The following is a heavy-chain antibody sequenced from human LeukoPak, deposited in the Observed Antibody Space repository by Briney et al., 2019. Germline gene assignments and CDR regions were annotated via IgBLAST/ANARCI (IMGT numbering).Heavy chain of an antibody. J-gene: IGHJ4*02. D-gene: IGHD4-17*01. CDR2: IYPNSGGT. CDR1: GYTXSGHY. Sequence: ASVKVSCKASGYTXSGHYIHWVRQAPGQGLEWMGWIYPNSGGTSYAQKFQGRVTISRDTSVQTAYMELRRLRSDDTAVYYCARVVGYGDYPFDYWGQGTLVTVSS. V-gene: IGHV1-2*02. CDR3: ARVVGYGDYPFDY.